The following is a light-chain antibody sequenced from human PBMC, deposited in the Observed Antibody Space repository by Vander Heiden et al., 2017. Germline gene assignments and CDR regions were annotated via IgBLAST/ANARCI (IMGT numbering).Light chain of an antibody. Sequence: SYDLTQPPSVSVAPGQTARITCSGDALQKQYAYWYQQKPGQAPVLVIYKDSERPSGIPERFSGSSSGTTVTLTISGVQAEDEADYYCQSADSSGTYKVFGGGTKLTVL. CDR3: QSADSSGTYKV. CDR1: ALQKQY. CDR2: KDS. J-gene: IGLJ2*01. V-gene: IGLV3-25*03.